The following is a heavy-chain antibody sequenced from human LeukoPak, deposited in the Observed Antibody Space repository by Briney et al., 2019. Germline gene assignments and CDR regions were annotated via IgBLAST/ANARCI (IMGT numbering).Heavy chain of an antibody. Sequence: PGGSLRLSCEASGFTFSNHSMNWVRQAPGKGLEWVSYIRSSSSTIYYADSVKGRFTISRDNAKNSLYLQMNSLRAEDTAVYYCARAKRNGFDIWGQGTMVTVSS. CDR3: ARAKRNGFDI. CDR1: GFTFSNHS. V-gene: IGHV3-48*01. CDR2: IRSSSSTI. J-gene: IGHJ3*02.